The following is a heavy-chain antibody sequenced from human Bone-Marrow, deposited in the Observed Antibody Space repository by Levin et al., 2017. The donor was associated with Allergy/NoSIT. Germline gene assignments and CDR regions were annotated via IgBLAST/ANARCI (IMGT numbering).Heavy chain of an antibody. CDR2: IIPIFGTA. J-gene: IGHJ4*02. Sequence: ASVKVSCKASGGTFSSYAISWVRQAPGQGLEWMGGIIPIFGTANYAQKFQGRVTITADKSTSTAYMELSSLRSEDTAVYYCARWLYVVAAAGERAYYFDYWGQGTLVTVSS. CDR1: GGTFSSYA. CDR3: ARWLYVVAAAGERAYYFDY. V-gene: IGHV1-69*06. D-gene: IGHD6-13*01.